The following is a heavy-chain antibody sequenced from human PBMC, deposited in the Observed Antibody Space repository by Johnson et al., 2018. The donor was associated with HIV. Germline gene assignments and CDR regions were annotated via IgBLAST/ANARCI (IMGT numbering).Heavy chain of an antibody. D-gene: IGHD6-13*01. J-gene: IGHJ3*02. CDR2: ISYDGSNK. V-gene: IGHV3-30-3*01. Sequence: QVQLVESGGGVVQPGGSLRLSCAASGFTFSNYAMHWVRQAPGKGLEWVAVISYDGSNKYYADSVKGRFTISRDNSKNTLYLQMNSLRAGDTAVYYCARGVPIAAAGHDAFDIWGQGTMVTVSS. CDR3: ARGVPIAAAGHDAFDI. CDR1: GFTFSNYA.